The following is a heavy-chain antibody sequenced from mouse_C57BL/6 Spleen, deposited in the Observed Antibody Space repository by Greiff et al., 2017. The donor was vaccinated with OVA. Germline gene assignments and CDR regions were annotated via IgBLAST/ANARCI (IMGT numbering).Heavy chain of an antibody. J-gene: IGHJ1*03. D-gene: IGHD2-2*01. CDR2: IWTGGGT. Sequence: VQLQQSGPGLVAPSQSLSISCTASGFSFTSYAISWVRQPPGKGLEWLGVIWTGGGTNYNSALNARLSISKDNSKSQVFLKMNSLQTDDTARYYSARKGDYGYDFDVWGTGTTVTVSS. V-gene: IGHV2-9-1*01. CDR3: ARKGDYGYDFDV. CDR1: GFSFTSYA.